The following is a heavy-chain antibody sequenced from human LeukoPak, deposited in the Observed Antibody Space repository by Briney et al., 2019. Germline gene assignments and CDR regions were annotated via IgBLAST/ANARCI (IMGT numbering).Heavy chain of an antibody. V-gene: IGHV4-59*01. CDR2: IYYSGST. J-gene: IGHJ4*02. CDR3: ARGWFGESPCFDY. D-gene: IGHD3-10*01. Sequence: SETLSLTCTVSGGSISSYYWSWIRQPPGKGLEWIGYIYYSGSTNYNPSLKSRVTISVDTSKNQFSLKLSSVTAADTAVYYCARGWFGESPCFDYWGQGTLVTVSS. CDR1: GGSISSYY.